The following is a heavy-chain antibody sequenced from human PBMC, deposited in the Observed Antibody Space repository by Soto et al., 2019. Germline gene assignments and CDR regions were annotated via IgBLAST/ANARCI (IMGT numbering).Heavy chain of an antibody. D-gene: IGHD3-10*01. CDR1: GFTFSSYW. J-gene: IGHJ5*02. V-gene: IGHV3-53*01. CDR3: ARLGPYGSETYSFRYNWFDP. Sequence: PGGSLRLSCAASGFTFSSYWMSWVRQAPGKGLDWVSVIYSGGNSYYAVSVQGRFTISRDNSKNTVYLQMNSLRGEDTAIYYCARLGPYGSETYSFRYNWFDPWGQGTLVTVSS. CDR2: IYSGGNS.